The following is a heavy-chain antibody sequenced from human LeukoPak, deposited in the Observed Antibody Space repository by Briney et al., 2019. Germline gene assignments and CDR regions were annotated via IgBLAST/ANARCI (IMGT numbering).Heavy chain of an antibody. CDR2: ITSSAFI. V-gene: IGHV3-21*01. CDR3: ARDAIVGATRGSWFDS. J-gene: IGHJ5*01. CDR1: DFTFSSCG. Sequence: GGSLRLSCVASDFTFSSCGMNGVRQAPGKGLEGVSSITSSAFIYFADSVKGRFTISRDNAKNSLCLQMNSLRAEATAVYYCARDAIVGATRGSWFDSWGQGTLVTVSS. D-gene: IGHD1-26*01.